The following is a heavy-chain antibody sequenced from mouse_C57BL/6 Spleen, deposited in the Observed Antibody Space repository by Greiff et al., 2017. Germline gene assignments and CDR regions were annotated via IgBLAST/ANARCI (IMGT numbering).Heavy chain of an antibody. V-gene: IGHV1-55*01. J-gene: IGHJ4*01. D-gene: IGHD2-2*01. CDR1: GYTFTSYW. CDR2: IYPGSGST. Sequence: VQLQQPGAELVKPGASVKMSCKASGYTFTSYWLTWVKQRPGQGLEWIGDIYPGSGSTNYNEKFKSKATLTVDTSSSTAYMQLSSLTSEDSAVYYCARLGGYEGLDYGAMDYWGQGTSVTVSS. CDR3: ARLGGYEGLDYGAMDY.